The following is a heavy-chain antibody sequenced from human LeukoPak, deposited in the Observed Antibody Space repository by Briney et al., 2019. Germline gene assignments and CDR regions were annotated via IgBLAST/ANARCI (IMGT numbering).Heavy chain of an antibody. CDR2: IKSKTDGGTT. D-gene: IGHD3-10*01. J-gene: IGHJ4*02. CDR3: TTDRNGDRLLWFGEPYFDY. V-gene: IGHV3-15*01. Sequence: GGSLRLSCAASGFTFSNAWMSWVRQAPGKGLEWVGRIKSKTDGGTTDYAAPVKGRFTISRDDSKNTLYLQMNSLKTEDTAVYYCTTDRNGDRLLWFGEPYFDYWGQGTLVTVSS. CDR1: GFTFSNAW.